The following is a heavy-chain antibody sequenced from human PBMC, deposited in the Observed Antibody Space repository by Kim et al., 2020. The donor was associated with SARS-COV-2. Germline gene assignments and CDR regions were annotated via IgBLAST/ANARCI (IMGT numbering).Heavy chain of an antibody. Sequence: GRFTISRDNNKHSLYLQMNSLKSEDTAVYYCAKTSIVPVGGLNYYFYYMDVWGKGTTVTVSS. J-gene: IGHJ6*03. V-gene: IGHV3-43*01. D-gene: IGHD2-2*01. CDR3: AKTSIVPVGGLNYYFYYMDV.